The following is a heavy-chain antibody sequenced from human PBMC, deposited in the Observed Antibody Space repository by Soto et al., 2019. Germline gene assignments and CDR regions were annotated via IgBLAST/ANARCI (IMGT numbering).Heavy chain of an antibody. D-gene: IGHD2-2*01. CDR1: AFSFTSHG. J-gene: IGHJ4*02. CDR2: ISLYNGNT. CDR3: AIYHLELFRFDY. V-gene: IGHV1-18*04. Sequence: ASVKVSCKAYAFSFTSHGISWVRQAPGQGLEWMGWISLYNGNTNYAQQFQGRVTMTTDTSTSTAYMELRSLRSDDTAMYFCAIYHLELFRFDYWGQGTRVTVS.